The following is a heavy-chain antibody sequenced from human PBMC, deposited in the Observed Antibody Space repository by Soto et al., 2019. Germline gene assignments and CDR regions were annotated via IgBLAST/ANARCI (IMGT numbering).Heavy chain of an antibody. Sequence: EVQLVESGXGXXXXXXXLRLSCAASGFSVSSDFMIWVRQAPGKGLDWVSSIYPDGRTFHAESVKGRFSISRDSSKNTLYRHVHSLRVEDTAVYYCASRGDWGQGALVTVSS. J-gene: IGHJ4*02. CDR2: IYPDGRT. CDR3: ASRGD. V-gene: IGHV3-66*01. D-gene: IGHD2-21*01. CDR1: GFSVSSDF.